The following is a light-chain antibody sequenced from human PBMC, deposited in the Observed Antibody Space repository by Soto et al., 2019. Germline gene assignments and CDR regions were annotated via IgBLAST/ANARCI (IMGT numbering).Light chain of an antibody. CDR2: AAS. J-gene: IGKJ4*01. CDR1: QNINSN. V-gene: IGKV1-39*01. CDR3: QQNYNTALT. Sequence: DIQMTQSPSSLSASVGDRVTMTCRASQNINSNLHWYQQKPGKAPKLLIYAASSLQSGVPSRFSGSGSGTDFNLTITSLQPEDCATYSCQQNYNTALTFGGGTKVEIK.